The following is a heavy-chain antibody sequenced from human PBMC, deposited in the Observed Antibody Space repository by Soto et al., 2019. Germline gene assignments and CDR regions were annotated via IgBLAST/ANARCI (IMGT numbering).Heavy chain of an antibody. CDR2: ISGSGGST. CDR1: GVTFISYA. Sequence: GGFLRLSCAASGVTFISYAMSWVRQAPGKGLEWVSAISGSGGSTYYADSVKGRFTISRDNSKNTLYLQMNSLRAEDTAVYYCAKDRQQLVLFWFDPWGQGTLVTVSS. V-gene: IGHV3-23*01. D-gene: IGHD6-13*01. CDR3: AKDRQQLVLFWFDP. J-gene: IGHJ5*02.